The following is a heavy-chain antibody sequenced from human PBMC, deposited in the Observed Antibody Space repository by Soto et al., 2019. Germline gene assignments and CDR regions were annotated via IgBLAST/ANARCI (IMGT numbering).Heavy chain of an antibody. CDR3: AKDRYSYVQNGMDV. J-gene: IGHJ6*02. Sequence: QVQLVESGGGVVQPGTSLRISCSAYGFPFMNYGVHWLRQAPGKGLEWVAVVSYDGSNKYHADSVKGRFTISRDNSKKMLYLQMNSLRAEDTAVYYCAKDRYSYVQNGMDVWGQGTTVTVS. CDR2: VSYDGSNK. CDR1: GFPFMNYG. D-gene: IGHD5-18*01. V-gene: IGHV3-30*18.